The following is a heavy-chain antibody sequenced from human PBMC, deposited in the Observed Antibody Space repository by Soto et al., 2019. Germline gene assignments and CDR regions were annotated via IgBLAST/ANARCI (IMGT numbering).Heavy chain of an antibody. D-gene: IGHD6-13*01. CDR2: ISGSGGST. CDR3: ANCHFPYSSSWSDY. Sequence: GGSLRLSCAASGFTFSSYAMSWVRQAPGKGLEWVSAISGSGGSTYYADSVKGRFTISRDNSKNTLYLQMNSLRAEDTAVYYCANCHFPYSSSWSDYWGQGTLVTVSS. V-gene: IGHV3-23*01. J-gene: IGHJ4*02. CDR1: GFTFSSYA.